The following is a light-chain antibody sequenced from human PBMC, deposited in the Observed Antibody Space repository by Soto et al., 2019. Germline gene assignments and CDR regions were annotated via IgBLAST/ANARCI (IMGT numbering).Light chain of an antibody. CDR1: QDISIY. J-gene: IGKJ1*01. CDR3: QQYDSLTWT. Sequence: DIQMTQSPSSLSASVGDRVTITCLASQDISIYLNWYQQKLVKAPKLLIYDTSTLGAGVPARFSGSGSGTVFTLTINSLQPEDLATYYCQQYDSLTWTFGQGTRVEVK. V-gene: IGKV1-33*01. CDR2: DTS.